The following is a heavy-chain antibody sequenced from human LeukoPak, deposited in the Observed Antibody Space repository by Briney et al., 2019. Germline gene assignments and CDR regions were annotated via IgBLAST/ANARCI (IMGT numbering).Heavy chain of an antibody. D-gene: IGHD3-3*01. J-gene: IGHJ5*02. V-gene: IGHV1-24*01. CDR2: FDPEDGET. CDR3: AKLYYDFWSSYYRDNWFDP. Sequence: ASVKVSCKVSGYTLTELSMHWVRQAPGKGLEWMGGFDPEDGETIYAQKFQGRVTMTEDTSTDTAYMELSSLRSEDTAVYYCAKLYYDFWSSYYRDNWFDPWGQGTLVTVSS. CDR1: GYTLTELS.